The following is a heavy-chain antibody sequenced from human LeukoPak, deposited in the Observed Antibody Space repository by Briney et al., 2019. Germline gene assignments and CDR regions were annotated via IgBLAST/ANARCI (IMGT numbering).Heavy chain of an antibody. CDR2: INHNGKTI. CDR1: GFTFSSYV. J-gene: IGHJ4*02. CDR3: ARDNDWAFDY. Sequence: GGSLRLSCAASGFTFSSYVMSWVRQAPGKGLEWVSYINHNGKTIYYADSVKGRFTISRDNATNSLYLQMNSLRDEDTAVYYCARDNDWAFDYWGQGTLVTVSS. D-gene: IGHD3-9*01. V-gene: IGHV3-48*02.